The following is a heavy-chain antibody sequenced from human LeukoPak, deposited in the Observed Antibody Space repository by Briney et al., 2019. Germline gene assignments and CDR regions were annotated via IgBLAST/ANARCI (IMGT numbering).Heavy chain of an antibody. V-gene: IGHV3-48*04. CDR3: ARGEIYSSSWSYFDY. Sequence: GGSLRLSCAASGFTFSSYSMTWVRQAPGKGLEWVSYISSSSSTIYYADSVKGRFTISRDNAKNSLYLQMNSLRAEGTAVYYCARGEIYSSSWSYFDYWGQGTLVTVSS. J-gene: IGHJ4*02. CDR1: GFTFSSYS. CDR2: ISSSSSTI. D-gene: IGHD6-13*01.